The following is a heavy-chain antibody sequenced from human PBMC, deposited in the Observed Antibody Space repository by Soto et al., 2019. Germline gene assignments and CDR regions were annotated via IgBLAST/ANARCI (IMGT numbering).Heavy chain of an antibody. Sequence: QLQLQESGPGLVKPSETLSLTCTVSGGSISITSYYWGWIRQPPGKGLGWIGSIYYSGSTYYNPSLKSRVTISIDTSKNQFSLKLISVTAADTAVYYCARRRGCSGGSCYPGYVWFDPWGQGTLVTVSS. CDR3: ARRRGCSGGSCYPGYVWFDP. D-gene: IGHD2-15*01. CDR2: IYYSGST. V-gene: IGHV4-39*01. J-gene: IGHJ5*02. CDR1: GGSISITSYY.